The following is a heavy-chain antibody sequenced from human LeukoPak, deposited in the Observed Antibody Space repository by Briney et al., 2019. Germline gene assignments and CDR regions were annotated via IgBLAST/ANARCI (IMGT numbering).Heavy chain of an antibody. CDR2: IYYSGST. J-gene: IGHJ4*02. CDR1: SGFISGSSYY. Sequence: PSETLPVTCTDSSGFISGSSYYWGWIRQPPEKRLEWLGSIYYSGSTYYNPSLKSRVTISVDTSKNQFSLKLSSVTAADTAVYYCARQAAAGRKTVDYWGQGTLVTVSS. D-gene: IGHD6-13*01. V-gene: IGHV4-39*01. CDR3: ARQAAAGRKTVDY.